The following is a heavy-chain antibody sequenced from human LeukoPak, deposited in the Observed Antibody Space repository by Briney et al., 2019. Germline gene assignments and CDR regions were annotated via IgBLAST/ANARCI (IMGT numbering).Heavy chain of an antibody. CDR2: IRSKAYGGTT. CDR1: GFTFGDYA. CDR3: TRVVGGSGYFDY. D-gene: IGHD2-15*01. J-gene: IGHJ4*02. V-gene: IGHV3-49*04. Sequence: PGRSLRLSCTGSGFTFGDYAMNWVRQAPGKGLEWVGFIRSKAYGGTTEYAASVKGRFTISRDDSKIIVYLQMNSLKAEDTAVYYCTRVVGGSGYFDYWGQGTLVTVSS.